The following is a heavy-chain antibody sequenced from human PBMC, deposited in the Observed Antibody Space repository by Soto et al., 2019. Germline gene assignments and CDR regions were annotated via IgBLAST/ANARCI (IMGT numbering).Heavy chain of an antibody. Sequence: PSETLSLTCTVSVGSIKTFNSYWTWIRQTPGKGLEYIGTIYYTGSTYYNPSLRSRVTMSVDTSKNHFSLRLTSVTAADTAVYYCAGRYDTLYWYFDLWGRGTLVTVSS. V-gene: IGHV4-39*02. CDR2: IYYTGST. J-gene: IGHJ2*01. D-gene: IGHD2-2*01. CDR1: VGSIKTFNSY. CDR3: AGRYDTLYWYFDL.